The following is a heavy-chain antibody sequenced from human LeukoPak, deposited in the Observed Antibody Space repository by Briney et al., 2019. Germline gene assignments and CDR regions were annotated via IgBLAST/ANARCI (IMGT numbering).Heavy chain of an antibody. J-gene: IGHJ4*02. Sequence: PGGSLRLSCAASGFTLSSYDMHWVRQVPGKGPEWVSAIAIAGNTFYADSVKGRFTISRENVENSLYFQMNSLRAEDTAVYYCARAMTGNNWRDFDYWGQGILVTVSS. V-gene: IGHV3-13*01. CDR2: IAIAGNT. CDR3: ARAMTGNNWRDFDY. D-gene: IGHD5-24*01. CDR1: GFTLSSYD.